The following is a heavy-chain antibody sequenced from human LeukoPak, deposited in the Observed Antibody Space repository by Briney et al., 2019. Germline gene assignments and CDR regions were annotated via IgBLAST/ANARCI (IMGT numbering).Heavy chain of an antibody. CDR1: GFTLRRSA. CDR3: ASYYYDSSGYYWNY. J-gene: IGHJ4*02. D-gene: IGHD3-22*01. CDR2: IRREVKTYAT. V-gene: IGHV3-73*01. Sequence: GGSLRLSCAGSGFTLRRSAMHWVRQASGKGLEWIGRIRREVKTYATAYAASVRGRFTISRDNSKNTLYLQMNSLRAEDTAVYHCASYYYDSSGYYWNYWGQGTLVTVSS.